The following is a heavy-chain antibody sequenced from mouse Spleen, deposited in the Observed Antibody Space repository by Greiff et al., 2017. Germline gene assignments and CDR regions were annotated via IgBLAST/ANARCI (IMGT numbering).Heavy chain of an antibody. V-gene: IGHV1-64*01. D-gene: IGHD1-1*01. J-gene: IGHJ3*01. CDR2: IHPNSGST. Sequence: QVQLQQPGAELVKPGASVKLSCKASGYTFTSYWMHWVKQRPGQGLEWIGMIHPNSGSTNYNEKFKSKATLTVDKSSSTAYMQLSSLTSEDSAVYYCAREGDPRSGAWFAYWGQGTLVTVSA. CDR3: AREGDPRSGAWFAY. CDR1: GYTFTSYW.